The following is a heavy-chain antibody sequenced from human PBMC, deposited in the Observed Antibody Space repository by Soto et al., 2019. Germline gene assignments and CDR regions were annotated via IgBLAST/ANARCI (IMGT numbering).Heavy chain of an antibody. CDR2: INPSGRST. CDR1: AYTFTSYY. CDR3: ERGFASARSTQIVSFDY. J-gene: IGHJ4*02. Sequence: ASVKVSCKASAYTFTSYYMHWLRQTPGQGLEWMRIINPSGRSTSYAQKFEGRVTMTRDTSTSTVYMELSSLKSEDTAVYNCERGFASARSTQIVSFDYWGQGTLVTVSS. D-gene: IGHD2-2*01. V-gene: IGHV1-46*01.